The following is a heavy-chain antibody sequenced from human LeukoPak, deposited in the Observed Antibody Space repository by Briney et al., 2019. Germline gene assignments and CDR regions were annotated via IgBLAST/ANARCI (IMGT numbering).Heavy chain of an antibody. CDR2: IYYSGST. CDR3: ARLSTYYYDRTPTKYYFDY. D-gene: IGHD3-22*01. CDR1: GGSISSYY. V-gene: IGHV4-59*08. Sequence: SETLSLTCTVSGGSISSYYWSWIRQPPGKGLEWIGYIYYSGSTNYNPSLKSRVTISVDTPKNQFSLKLSSVTAADTAVYYCARLSTYYYDRTPTKYYFDYWGQGTLVTVSS. J-gene: IGHJ4*02.